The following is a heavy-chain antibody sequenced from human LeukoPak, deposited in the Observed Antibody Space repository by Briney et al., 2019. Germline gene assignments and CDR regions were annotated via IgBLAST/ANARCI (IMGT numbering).Heavy chain of an antibody. V-gene: IGHV3-21*04. CDR1: GFTFSSYS. CDR2: ISSSSSYM. J-gene: IGHJ4*02. D-gene: IGHD7-27*01. CDR3: ARDRDWGYFDY. Sequence: GGSLRLSCAASGFTFSSYSMNWVRQAPGKGLEWVSSISSSSSYMYYADSLKGRFTISRDNAKNSLYLQMNSLRAEDTAVYYCARDRDWGYFDYWGQGTLVTVSS.